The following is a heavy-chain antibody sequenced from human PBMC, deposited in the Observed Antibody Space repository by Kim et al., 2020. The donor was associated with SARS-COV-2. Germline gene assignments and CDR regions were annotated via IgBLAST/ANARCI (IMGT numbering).Heavy chain of an antibody. CDR1: GYSFTSYW. D-gene: IGHD3-10*01. J-gene: IGHJ6*02. V-gene: IGHV5-10-1*01. Sequence: GESLKISCKGSGYSFTSYWISWVRQMHGKGLEWMGRIDPSDSYTNYSPSFQGHVTISADKSISTAYLQWSSLKASDTAMYYCAFASTQLLWFGESYYYYYGMDVWGQGTTVTVSS. CDR2: IDPSDSYT. CDR3: AFASTQLLWFGESYYYYYGMDV.